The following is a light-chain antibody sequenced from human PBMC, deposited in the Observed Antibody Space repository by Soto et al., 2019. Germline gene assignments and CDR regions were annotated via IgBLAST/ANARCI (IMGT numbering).Light chain of an antibody. CDR2: GAS. Sequence: EIVMTQSPATLSVSPGERATLSCRASQSVSSNLAWYQQKPGQAPRLLIYGASTRATGIPARFSGSGSGTEFTLTISSLQSEDLAVYYCQQYNNWPPWTLAKGPR. CDR1: QSVSSN. J-gene: IGKJ1*01. V-gene: IGKV3-15*01. CDR3: QQYNNWPPWT.